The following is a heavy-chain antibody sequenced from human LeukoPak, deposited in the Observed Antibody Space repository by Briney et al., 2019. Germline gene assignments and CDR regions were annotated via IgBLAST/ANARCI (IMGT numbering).Heavy chain of an antibody. CDR3: ARSGYFDL. CDR2: IYSTGST. Sequence: SETLSLTCTVSSASISSYYWSWIRQPPGKGLEWIGYIYSTGSTNYNPSLKSRVTISVDTSKNQFSLKLSSVTAADTAVYYCARSGYFDLWGRGTLVTVSS. V-gene: IGHV4-59*01. J-gene: IGHJ2*01. CDR1: SASISSYY. D-gene: IGHD3-3*01.